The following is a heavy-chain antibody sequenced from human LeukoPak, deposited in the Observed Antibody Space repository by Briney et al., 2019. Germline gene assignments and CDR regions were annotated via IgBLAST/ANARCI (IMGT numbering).Heavy chain of an antibody. J-gene: IGHJ4*02. V-gene: IGHV4-59*08. Sequence: SETLSLTCTVSGGSISSYYWSWIRQPPGKGLEWIGYMYYNGSTKYNPSLKSRVTISIDTSKNQSSLKLSSVTAADTAVYYCARHPTGYLKIDYWGQGILVAVSS. CDR3: ARHPTGYLKIDY. CDR2: MYYNGST. D-gene: IGHD5-18*01. CDR1: GGSISSYY.